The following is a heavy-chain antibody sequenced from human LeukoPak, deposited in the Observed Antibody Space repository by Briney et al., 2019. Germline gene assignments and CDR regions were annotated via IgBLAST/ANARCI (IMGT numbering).Heavy chain of an antibody. J-gene: IGHJ4*02. CDR2: ISYDANIGSNK. Sequence: GRSLRLSCATSGFTFSRYAMHWVRQAPGKGLEWVALISYDANIGSNKYYADSVKGRFTISRDNSKNTLYLQMNSLRTEDTAIYHCAPLPSVDTAMVLDHWGQGTLVTVSS. CDR3: APLPSVDTAMVLDH. CDR1: GFTFSRYA. D-gene: IGHD5-18*01. V-gene: IGHV3-30-3*01.